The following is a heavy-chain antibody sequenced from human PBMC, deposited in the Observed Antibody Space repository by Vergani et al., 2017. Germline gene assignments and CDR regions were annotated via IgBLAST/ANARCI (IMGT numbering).Heavy chain of an antibody. Sequence: QVQLVESEGGVVQPGRSLTLSCVASGFTFSSYGMHWVRQAPGKGLEWVAFIRYDGSNKYYTDSVKGRFTIARDNSKNTLYLQMNSLRAEDTAVYYWAKDPDYGSGSYRPYDYWGQGTLVTVSS. CDR1: GFTFSSYG. V-gene: IGHV3-30*02. J-gene: IGHJ4*02. D-gene: IGHD3-10*01. CDR3: AKDPDYGSGSYRPYDY. CDR2: IRYDGSNK.